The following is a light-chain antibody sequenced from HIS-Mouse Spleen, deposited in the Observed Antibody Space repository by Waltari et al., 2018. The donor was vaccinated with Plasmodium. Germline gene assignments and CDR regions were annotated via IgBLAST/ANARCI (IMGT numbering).Light chain of an antibody. Sequence: IVLTQSPGTLSLSPGERATLSCRARQSVSSSYLARYPQKPGQAPRPLIYGASSRATGIPDRFSGSVSGTDFTLSISRLEPEDFAVYYCQQYGSSPYTFGQATKLEIK. V-gene: IGKV3-20*01. CDR1: QSVSSSY. CDR2: GAS. J-gene: IGKJ2*01. CDR3: QQYGSSPYT.